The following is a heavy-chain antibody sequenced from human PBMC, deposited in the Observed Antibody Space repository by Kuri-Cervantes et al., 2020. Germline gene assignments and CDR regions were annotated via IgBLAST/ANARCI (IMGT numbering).Heavy chain of an antibody. D-gene: IGHD2-2*02. V-gene: IGHV3-53*01. CDR2: IYSGGST. J-gene: IGHJ5*02. CDR3: ARVRGYCSSTSCYTDWFDP. CDR1: GFTVSSNY. Sequence: GESLKISCAASGFTVSSNYVSWVRQAPGKGLEWVSVIYSGGSTYYADSVKGRFTISRDNSKNTLYLQMNSLRAEDTAVYYCARVRGYCSSTSCYTDWFDPWGQGTLVTVSS.